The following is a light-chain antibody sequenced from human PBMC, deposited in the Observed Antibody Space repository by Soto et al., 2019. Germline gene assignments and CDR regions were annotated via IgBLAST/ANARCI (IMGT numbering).Light chain of an antibody. J-gene: IGKJ4*01. CDR2: SAS. Sequence: DIQMTQSPPSLSASVGDRVTISCRASETISNFLNWYQQKPGKAPKLLVYSASNSQPGVPSRFSGSGFRTDFTLTFSSLQTEDSATYYCQQNFSPYVTFGAGTKVKI. V-gene: IGKV1-39*01. CDR3: QQNFSPYVT. CDR1: ETISNF.